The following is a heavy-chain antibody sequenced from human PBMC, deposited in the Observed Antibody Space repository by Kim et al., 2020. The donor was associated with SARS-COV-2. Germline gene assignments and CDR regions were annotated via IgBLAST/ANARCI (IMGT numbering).Heavy chain of an antibody. D-gene: IGHD6-6*01. CDR1: GFTVSSNY. Sequence: GGSLRLSCAASGFTVSSNYMSWVRQAPGKGLEWVSVIYSGGSTYYADSVKGRFTISRDNSKNTLYLQMNSLRAEDTAVYYCAREVKVHIRKSSSSWFGWFDPWGQGTLVTVSS. J-gene: IGHJ5*02. V-gene: IGHV3-53*01. CDR2: IYSGGST. CDR3: AREVKVHIRKSSSSWFGWFDP.